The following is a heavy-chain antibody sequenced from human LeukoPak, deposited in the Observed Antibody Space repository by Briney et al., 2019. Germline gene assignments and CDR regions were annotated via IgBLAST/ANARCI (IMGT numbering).Heavy chain of an antibody. Sequence: GESLKISCKGSGYSFTSYWIGWVRQMPGKGLEWMGIIYPGDSDTRYSPSFQGQVTISADKSISTAYLQWSSLKASDTAMYYCASQNSGYDSYYYYGMDVWGQGTTVTVSS. CDR3: ASQNSGYDSYYYYGMDV. J-gene: IGHJ6*02. D-gene: IGHD5-12*01. CDR2: IYPGDSDT. V-gene: IGHV5-51*01. CDR1: GYSFTSYW.